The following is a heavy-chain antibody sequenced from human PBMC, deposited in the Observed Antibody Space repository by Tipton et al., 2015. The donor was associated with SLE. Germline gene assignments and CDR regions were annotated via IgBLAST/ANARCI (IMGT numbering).Heavy chain of an antibody. CDR2: IYYSGST. J-gene: IGHJ4*02. D-gene: IGHD5-24*01. CDR3: ARGDVD. V-gene: IGHV4-39*01. Sequence: TLSLTCTVSGGSISSRSCYWGWIRQPPGKGLEWIGSIYYSGSTYYNPSLRSRVTLSVDTSKNQFFLTLRSVTAADTAVYFCARGDVDWGQGTLVTVSS. CDR1: GGSISSRSCY.